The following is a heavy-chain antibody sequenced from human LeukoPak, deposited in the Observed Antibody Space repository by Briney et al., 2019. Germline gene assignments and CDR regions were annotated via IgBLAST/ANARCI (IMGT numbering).Heavy chain of an antibody. V-gene: IGHV4-59*08. D-gene: IGHD5-12*01. J-gene: IGHJ4*02. CDR3: ARQGYSGYEGYYFDY. CDR2: IYYSGST. Sequence: PSETLSLTCTVSGGSISSYYWSWIRQPPGKGLEWIGYIYYSGSTNYNPSLKSRVTISVDTSKNQFSLKLSSVTAADTAVYYCARQGYSGYEGYYFDYWGQGTLVTVSS. CDR1: GGSISSYY.